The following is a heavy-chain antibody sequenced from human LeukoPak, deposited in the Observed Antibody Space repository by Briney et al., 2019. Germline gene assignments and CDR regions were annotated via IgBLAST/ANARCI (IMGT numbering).Heavy chain of an antibody. D-gene: IGHD3-22*01. CDR3: ARGSADSRGCYEYYYDY. V-gene: IGHV1-2*02. Sequence: GASVKVSCKASGYTFTGYYMHWVRQAPGQGLEWMGWINPNSGGTNYAQKFQGRVTMTRDTSTRTVYLELSGLRADDTAEYFCARGSADSRGCYEYYYDYWGQGTLVTVSS. CDR2: INPNSGGT. CDR1: GYTFTGYY. J-gene: IGHJ4*02.